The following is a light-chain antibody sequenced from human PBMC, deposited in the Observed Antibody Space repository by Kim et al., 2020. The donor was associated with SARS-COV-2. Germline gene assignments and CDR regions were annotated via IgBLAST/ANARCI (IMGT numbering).Light chain of an antibody. CDR1: QDINNY. V-gene: IGKV1-27*01. J-gene: IGKJ1*01. Sequence: DFQMTQSPSSLSASVGDRVTITCRASQDINNYLAWYQQKPGEIPKLLIYSASALQSGVPSRFSGSGSGTDFTLAINGLQPEDVGTYYCQKYGSGPRTFGQGTKV. CDR2: SAS. CDR3: QKYGSGPRT.